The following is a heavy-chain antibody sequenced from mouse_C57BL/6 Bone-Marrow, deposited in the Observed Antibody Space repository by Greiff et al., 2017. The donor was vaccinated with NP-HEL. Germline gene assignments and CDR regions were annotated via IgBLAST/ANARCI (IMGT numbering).Heavy chain of an antibody. J-gene: IGHJ2*01. CDR3: ARRVFSPFDY. CDR1: GYTFTSYW. D-gene: IGHD6-2*01. CDR2: IDPSDSYT. Sequence: VQLQQPGAELVKPGASVKLSCKASGYTFTSYWMQWVKQRPGQGLEWIGEIDPSDSYTNYNQKFKGKATLTVDTSSSTAYMQLSSLTSEDSAVYYCARRVFSPFDYWGQGTTLTVSS. V-gene: IGHV1-50*01.